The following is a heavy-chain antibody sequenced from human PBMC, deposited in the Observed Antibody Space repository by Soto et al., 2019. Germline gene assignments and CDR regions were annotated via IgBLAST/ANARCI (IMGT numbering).Heavy chain of an antibody. J-gene: IGHJ4*02. V-gene: IGHV4-30-2*01. CDR2: IYHSGST. CDR3: ARVRIGGPIGYSRAHYFDF. Sequence: PSETLSLTCAVSGGSISSGGYSWSWIRQPPGKGLEWIGYIYHSGSTYYNPSLKSRVTISVDRSKNQFSLKLSSVTAADTAVYYCARVRIGGPIGYSRAHYFDFWGQGTLLTVSS. CDR1: GGSISSGGYS. D-gene: IGHD3-22*01.